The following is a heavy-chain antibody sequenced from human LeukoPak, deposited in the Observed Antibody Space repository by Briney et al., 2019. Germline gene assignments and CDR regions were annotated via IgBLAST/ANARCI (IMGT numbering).Heavy chain of an antibody. V-gene: IGHV4-39*01. CDR1: GGSISSSSYY. CDR3: ARRAYYYDSSGENWFDP. J-gene: IGHJ5*02. CDR2: IYYSGST. D-gene: IGHD3-22*01. Sequence: ASETLSLTCTVSGGSISSSSYYWGWIRQPPGMGLEWIGSIYYSGSTYYNPSLKSRVTISVDTSKNQFSLKLSSVTAADTAVYYCARRAYYYDSSGENWFDPWGQGTLVTVSS.